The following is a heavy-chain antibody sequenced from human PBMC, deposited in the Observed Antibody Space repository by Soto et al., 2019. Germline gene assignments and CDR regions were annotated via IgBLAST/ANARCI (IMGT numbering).Heavy chain of an antibody. V-gene: IGHV2-5*02. CDR3: AHSKDYSSRWYTLAFDY. D-gene: IGHD6-13*01. CDR2: IYWDDDK. CDR1: GFSLSTSGVG. Sequence: QITLKESGPPLVKPTQTLTLTCTFSGFSLSTSGVGVGWIRQPPEKALEWLALIYWDDDKRYSPSLKSRLTITKDTPHPQGVLTITTRDPVDTATSYCAHSKDYSSRWYTLAFDYWGQGPLVTVSS. J-gene: IGHJ4*02.